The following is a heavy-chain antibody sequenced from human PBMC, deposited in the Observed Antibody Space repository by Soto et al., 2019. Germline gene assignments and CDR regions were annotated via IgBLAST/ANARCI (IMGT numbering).Heavy chain of an antibody. D-gene: IGHD3-22*01. V-gene: IGHV3-23*01. J-gene: IGHJ4*02. CDR1: GFTVRGSY. Sequence: GGSLRLSCAASGFTVRGSYMYWVRQAPGKGLEWVSGISGRGGGTYYADSVKGRFTISRDNSKNTLYLQMNSLRVEDTAVYYCAKNYYDTNGYYYFDYWGQGTLVTVSS. CDR2: ISGRGGGT. CDR3: AKNYYDTNGYYYFDY.